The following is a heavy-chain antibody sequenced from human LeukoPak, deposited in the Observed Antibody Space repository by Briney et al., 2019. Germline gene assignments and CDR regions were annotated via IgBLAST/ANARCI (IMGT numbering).Heavy chain of an antibody. Sequence: PSETLSLTCTVSGDSISTTSYFWAWIRQPPGEGLEWIGSIYYSGTTYFNSSLKSRVTISVDTSKNQFSLKLSSVTAADTAVYYCARGRYYYDSSGYYGFDYWGQGTLVTVSS. CDR3: ARGRYYYDSSGYYGFDY. V-gene: IGHV4-39*07. J-gene: IGHJ4*02. D-gene: IGHD3-22*01. CDR1: GDSISTTSYF. CDR2: IYYSGTT.